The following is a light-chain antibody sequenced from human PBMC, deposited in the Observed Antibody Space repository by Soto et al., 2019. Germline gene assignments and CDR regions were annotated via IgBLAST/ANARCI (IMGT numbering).Light chain of an antibody. Sequence: QSALTQPASVSGSPGQSITISCTGTSSDVGSYNLVSWYQQHPGKAPKLMIYDVSNRPSGVSNRFSGSKSGNTASLTISGLQAEDEADYYCNSYTTVPSVVFGGGTKLTVL. J-gene: IGLJ2*01. CDR3: NSYTTVPSVV. V-gene: IGLV2-14*02. CDR1: SSDVGSYNL. CDR2: DVS.